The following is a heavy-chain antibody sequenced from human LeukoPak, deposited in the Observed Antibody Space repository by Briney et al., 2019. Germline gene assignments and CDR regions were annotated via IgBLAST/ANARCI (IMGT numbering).Heavy chain of an antibody. J-gene: IGHJ6*03. Sequence: GGSLRLSCAASGFTFSSYDMTWVRQAPGRGLEWVSSIRPSGDNTYYGDSVKGRFTISRDNAKNSLYLQMNSLRAEDTAVYYCARQFWSGYYQLDYYYMDVWGKGTTVTVSS. D-gene: IGHD3-3*01. CDR3: ARQFWSGYYQLDYYYMDV. CDR1: GFTFSSYD. V-gene: IGHV3-21*01. CDR2: IRPSGDNT.